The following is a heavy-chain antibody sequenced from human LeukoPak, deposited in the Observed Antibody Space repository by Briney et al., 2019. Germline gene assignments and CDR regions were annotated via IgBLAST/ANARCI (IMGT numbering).Heavy chain of an antibody. CDR2: IYYSGST. CDR3: SMRYQDYGEGPDAFDI. Sequence: PSETLSLTCTVSGGSIISYYWSWIRQPPGKGLEWIGYIYYSGSTNYNPSLKSRVTISVDTSKNQFSLKLSSVTAADTAVYYCSMRYQDYGEGPDAFDIWGQGTMVTVSS. D-gene: IGHD4-17*01. V-gene: IGHV4-59*08. CDR1: GGSIISYY. J-gene: IGHJ3*02.